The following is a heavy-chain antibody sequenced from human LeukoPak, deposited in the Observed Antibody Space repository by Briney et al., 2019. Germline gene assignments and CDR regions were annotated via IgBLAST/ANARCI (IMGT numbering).Heavy chain of an antibody. D-gene: IGHD3-10*01. Sequence: PSETLSLTCAVYGGSFSGYYWSWIRQPPGKGLEWIGEINHSGSTNYNPSLKSRVTISVDTSKNQFSLKLSSVTAADTAVYYCASSMVRGVRNPNWFYPWGQGTLVTVSS. V-gene: IGHV4-34*01. CDR2: INHSGST. J-gene: IGHJ5*02. CDR3: ASSMVRGVRNPNWFYP. CDR1: GGSFSGYY.